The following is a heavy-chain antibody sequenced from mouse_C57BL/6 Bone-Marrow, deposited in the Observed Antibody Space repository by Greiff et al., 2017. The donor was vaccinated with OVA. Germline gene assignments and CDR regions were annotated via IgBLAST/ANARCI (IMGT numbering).Heavy chain of an antibody. CDR3: AIYSSGYVAY. CDR1: GFTFSDYY. Sequence: EVHLVESGGGLVQPGGSLKLSCAASGFTFSDYYMYWVRQTPEKRLEWVAYISNGGGSTYYPDTVKGRFTISRDNAKNTLYLQMSRLKSEDTAMYYCAIYSSGYVAYWGQGTLVTVSA. D-gene: IGHD3-2*02. J-gene: IGHJ3*01. CDR2: ISNGGGST. V-gene: IGHV5-12*01.